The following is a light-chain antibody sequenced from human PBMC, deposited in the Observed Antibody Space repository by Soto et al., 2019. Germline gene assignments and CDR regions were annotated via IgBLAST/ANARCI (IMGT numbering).Light chain of an antibody. CDR1: QSVSNNY. CDR2: GAS. Sequence: EIVLTQSPGTLSLSPGERATLSCRPSQSVSNNYLAWYQQTPGQAPRLLIYGASSRATDVPDRFSGSGSGTDFTLTITRLEPEDLAVYYCHQYSGSPNTFGQGTKLEIK. V-gene: IGKV3-20*01. J-gene: IGKJ2*01. CDR3: HQYSGSPNT.